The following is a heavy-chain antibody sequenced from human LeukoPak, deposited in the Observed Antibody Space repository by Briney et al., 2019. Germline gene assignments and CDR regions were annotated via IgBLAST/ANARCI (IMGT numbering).Heavy chain of an antibody. Sequence: SETLSLTCAVYGGSFSGYYWTWIRQPPGKGLEWIGEINHSGSTNYNPSLKSRVTISVDTSKNQFSLKVSSVTAADTAVYYCASNRSSSDWGQGTLGTVSS. CDR2: INHSGST. CDR3: ASNRSSSD. V-gene: IGHV4-34*01. D-gene: IGHD6-6*01. J-gene: IGHJ1*01. CDR1: GGSFSGYY.